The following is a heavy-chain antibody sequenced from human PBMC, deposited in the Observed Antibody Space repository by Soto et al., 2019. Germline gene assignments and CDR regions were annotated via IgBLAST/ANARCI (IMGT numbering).Heavy chain of an antibody. D-gene: IGHD5-18*01. CDR2: ISGIGDAT. CDR1: GFTFSSYA. V-gene: IGHV3-23*01. CDR3: AMGYNYAPFDP. J-gene: IGHJ5*02. Sequence: PGGSLRLSCAASGFTFSSYAMSWVRQAPGKGLEWVSSISGIGDATYSADSVKGRFIISRDNSKNTLYLQMNSLRAEDTAIYYCAMGYNYAPFDPWGQGTLVTVS.